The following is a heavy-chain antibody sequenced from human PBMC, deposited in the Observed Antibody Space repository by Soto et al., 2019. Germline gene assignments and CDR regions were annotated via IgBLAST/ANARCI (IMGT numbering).Heavy chain of an antibody. D-gene: IGHD3-3*01. CDR1: GFTFSSYA. CDR2: ISGSGGST. V-gene: IGHV3-23*01. Sequence: GSLRLFCAASGFTFSSYAMSWVRQAPGKGLEWVSAISGSGGSTYYADSVKGRLTISRDNSKNSLYLQMNSLRDEDTAVYYCGRDLPYSDFGSGYYRALYYRRGGWHRGT. CDR3: GRDLPYSDFGSGYYRALYYRRGG. J-gene: IGHJ6*02.